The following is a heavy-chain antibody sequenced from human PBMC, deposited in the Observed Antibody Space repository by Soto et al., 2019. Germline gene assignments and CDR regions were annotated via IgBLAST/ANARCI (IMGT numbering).Heavy chain of an antibody. CDR2: ISAYNGNT. CDR3: ARDPPYGSSWYPLDY. D-gene: IGHD6-13*01. CDR1: GYTSTSYG. V-gene: IGHV1-18*04. Sequence: ASVKVSCKASGYTSTSYGISWVRQAPGQGLEWMGWISAYNGNTNYAQKLQGRVTMTTDTSTSTAYMELRSLRPDDTAVYYCARDPPYGSSWYPLDYWGQGTLVTVSS. J-gene: IGHJ4*02.